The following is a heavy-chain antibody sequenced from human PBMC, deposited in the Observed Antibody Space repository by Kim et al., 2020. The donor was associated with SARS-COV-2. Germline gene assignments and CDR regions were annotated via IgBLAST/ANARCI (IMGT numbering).Heavy chain of an antibody. CDR2: ISSSSSYI. CDR3: ARSSALSGYSYGYRRVTGWFDP. D-gene: IGHD5-18*01. Sequence: GGSLRLSCAASGFTFSSYSMNWVRQAPGKGLEWVSSISSSSSYIYYADSVKGRFTISRDNAKNSLYLQMNSLRAEDTAVYYCARSSALSGYSYGYRRVTGWFDPWGQGTLVTVSS. J-gene: IGHJ5*02. CDR1: GFTFSSYS. V-gene: IGHV3-21*01.